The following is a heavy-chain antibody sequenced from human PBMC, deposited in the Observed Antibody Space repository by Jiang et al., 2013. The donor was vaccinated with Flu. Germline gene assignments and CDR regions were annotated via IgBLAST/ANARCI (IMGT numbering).Heavy chain of an antibody. V-gene: IGHV3-48*01. CDR3: ARESSTDYFLDS. CDR2: IGSSSTI. CDR1: FTFSTYS. J-gene: IGHJ4*02. Sequence: FTFSTYSMTWVRQAPGKGLEWVSYIGSSSTISYADSVKGRFTIARDNAKNSLYLQMNSLRAEDTAVYYCARESSTDYFLDSWGQGTLVTVSS. D-gene: IGHD2/OR15-2a*01.